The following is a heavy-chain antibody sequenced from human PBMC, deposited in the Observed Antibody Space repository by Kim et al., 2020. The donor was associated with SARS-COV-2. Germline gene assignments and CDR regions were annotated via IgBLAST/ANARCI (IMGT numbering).Heavy chain of an antibody. CDR3: ARDFLSIAAAGHYYYYGMDV. D-gene: IGHD6-13*01. V-gene: IGHV4-59*01. Sequence: RVTISVDTSKNQFSLKLSSVTAADTAVYYCARDFLSIAAAGHYYYYGMDVWGQGTTVTVSS. J-gene: IGHJ6*02.